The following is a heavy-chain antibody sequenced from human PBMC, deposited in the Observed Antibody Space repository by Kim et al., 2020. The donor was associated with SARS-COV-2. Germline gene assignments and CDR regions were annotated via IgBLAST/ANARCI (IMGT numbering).Heavy chain of an antibody. CDR2: IYYSGST. CDR3: ASTDFWSGLYFDY. Sequence: SETLSLTCTVSGGSISSYYWSWIRQPPGKGLEWIGYIYYSGSTNYNPSLKSRVTISVDTSKNQFSLKLSSVTAADTAVYYCASTDFWSGLYFDYWGQGTLVTVSS. J-gene: IGHJ4*02. CDR1: GGSISSYY. D-gene: IGHD3-3*01. V-gene: IGHV4-59*08.